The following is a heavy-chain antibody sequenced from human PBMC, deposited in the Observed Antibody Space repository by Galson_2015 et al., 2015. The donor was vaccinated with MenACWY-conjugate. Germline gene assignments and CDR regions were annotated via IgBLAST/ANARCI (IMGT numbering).Heavy chain of an antibody. J-gene: IGHJ4*02. Sequence: ETLSLTCAVYGGSISSPNWWSWVRQPPGKGLEWIGDIHHGGTTNYNSSLNSRVTMSVDKSKNHLSLSLTSVTAADTAVYYCARLLTKYTAGDHVDYWGQGTLVTVSS. CDR2: IHHGGTT. V-gene: IGHV4-4*02. CDR1: GGSISSPNW. D-gene: IGHD2-21*02. CDR3: ARLLTKYTAGDHVDY.